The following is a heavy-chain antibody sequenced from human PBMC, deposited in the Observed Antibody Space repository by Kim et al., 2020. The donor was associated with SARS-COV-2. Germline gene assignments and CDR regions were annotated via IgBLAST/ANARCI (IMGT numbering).Heavy chain of an antibody. CDR2: INAGNGNT. Sequence: ASVKVSCKASGYTFTSYAMHWVRQAPGQRLEWMGWINAGNGNTKYSQKFQGRVTITRDTSASTAYMELSSLRSEDTAVYYCAREYCSGGSCYYGYWGQGTLVTVSS. D-gene: IGHD2-15*01. CDR3: AREYCSGGSCYYGY. CDR1: GYTFTSYA. J-gene: IGHJ4*02. V-gene: IGHV1-3*01.